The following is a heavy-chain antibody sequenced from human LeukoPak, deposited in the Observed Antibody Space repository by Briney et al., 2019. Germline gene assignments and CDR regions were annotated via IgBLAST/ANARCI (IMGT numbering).Heavy chain of an antibody. CDR3: AKVNYYDSSGYNDY. J-gene: IGHJ4*02. CDR2: ISGATGMT. D-gene: IGHD3-22*01. Sequence: GGSLRLSCEASGFDFNPYGLTWVRQAPGKGLEWISFISGATGMTVYSDSVRGRFTISRDNSKNTLYLQMNSLRAEDTAVYYCAKVNYYDSSGYNDYWGQGTLVTVSS. CDR1: GFDFNPYG. V-gene: IGHV3-23*01.